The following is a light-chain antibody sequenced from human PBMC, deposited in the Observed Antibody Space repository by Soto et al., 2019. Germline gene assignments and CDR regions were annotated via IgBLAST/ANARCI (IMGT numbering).Light chain of an antibody. CDR3: CSYASSTSYV. V-gene: IGLV2-14*01. J-gene: IGLJ1*01. CDR2: DVT. CDR1: SSDVGGYNF. Sequence: QSVLTQPASVSGSPGQSITISCTGTSSDVGGYNFVSWYQQHPGKAPKLMIHDVTTRPSGVSIRFSGSKSGTTASLTISGLQPEDEADYYCCSYASSTSYVFGTGTKVTVL.